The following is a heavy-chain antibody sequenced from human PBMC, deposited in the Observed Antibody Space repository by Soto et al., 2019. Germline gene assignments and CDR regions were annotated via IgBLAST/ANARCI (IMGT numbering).Heavy chain of an antibody. D-gene: IGHD6-13*01. Sequence: GGSLRLSCAASGFTFSSYAMSWVRQAPKKKQEKVSSISGSGGITYYADSVKGRFTISRDNSKNTLYLQMNSLRAEDTAVYYCAKDVGIAAAGTTFDYWGQGTLVTVSS. CDR1: GFTFSSYA. CDR3: AKDVGIAAAGTTFDY. V-gene: IGHV3-23*01. J-gene: IGHJ4*02. CDR2: ISGSGGIT.